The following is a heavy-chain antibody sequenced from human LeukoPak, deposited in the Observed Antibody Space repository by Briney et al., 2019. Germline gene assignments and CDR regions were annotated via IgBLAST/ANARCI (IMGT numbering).Heavy chain of an antibody. CDR1: VYTCTSNY. CDR3: SLDNPAGWVL. CDR2: IYPSGGST. V-gene: IGHV1-46*03. Sequence: ASVKVSCKASVYTCTSNYMHWERQSPGQALEWMGIIYPSGGSTSYAQKFQGRVTMTRDTSTSTVYMELSSLRSEDTAVYYCSLDNPAGWVLWGQGTMVTVSS. D-gene: IGHD1-14*01. J-gene: IGHJ3*01.